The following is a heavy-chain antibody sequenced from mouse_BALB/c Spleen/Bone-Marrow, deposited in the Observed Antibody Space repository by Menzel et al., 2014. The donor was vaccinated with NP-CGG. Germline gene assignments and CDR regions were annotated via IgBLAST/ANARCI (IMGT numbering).Heavy chain of an antibody. D-gene: IGHD2-3*01. CDR3: ARLGYYGWFAY. CDR2: INPESNTI. Sequence: EVQVVESGGGLVQPGGSLKLSCAASGFDFSRYWMSWVRPAPGKGLQWIGEINPESNTINYTPSLKDKFIISRDNAKNTLYLQMSKVRSEDTALYCCARLGYYGWFAYWGQGTLVTVSA. V-gene: IGHV4-1*02. J-gene: IGHJ3*01. CDR1: GFDFSRYW.